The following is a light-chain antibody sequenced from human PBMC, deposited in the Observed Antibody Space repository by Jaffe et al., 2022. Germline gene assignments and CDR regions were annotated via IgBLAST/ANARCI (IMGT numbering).Light chain of an antibody. CDR2: EDK. CDR1: SGSIASNY. V-gene: IGLV6-57*01. Sequence: NFMLTQSHSVSESPGKTVTISCTRSSGSIASNYVQWYQQRPGSSPTTVIYEDKQRSSGVPDRFSGSIDSSSNSASLTISGLKTEDEADYYCQSYDTSNQGVFGTGTKVTVL. CDR3: QSYDTSNQGV. J-gene: IGLJ1*01.